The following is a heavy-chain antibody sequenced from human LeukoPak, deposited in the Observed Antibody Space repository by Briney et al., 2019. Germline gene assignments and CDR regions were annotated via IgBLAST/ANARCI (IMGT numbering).Heavy chain of an antibody. J-gene: IGHJ4*02. CDR3: AKPRACSGHDCAFDY. D-gene: IGHD5-12*01. Sequence: GTPLRLSCAASGFSFRSYGMHWVRQAPGKGLEWVAIISYNANNQYYADSVKGRFTISRDNSKNTLFLQMNSLKTEDTAVYYCAKPRACSGHDCAFDYWGQGTLVTVSS. V-gene: IGHV3-30*18. CDR1: GFSFRSYG. CDR2: ISYNANNQ.